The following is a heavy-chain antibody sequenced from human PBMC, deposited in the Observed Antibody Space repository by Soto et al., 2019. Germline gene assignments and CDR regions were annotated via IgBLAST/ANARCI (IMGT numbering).Heavy chain of an antibody. J-gene: IGHJ4*02. CDR3: TRDRAVTNASIVMSY. CDR1: GYTFTSYD. Sequence: ASVKVSCKASGYTFTSYDINWVRQATGQGLEWMGWMNPNSGNTGYAQKFQGRVTMTRNTSISTAYIELSSLRSEDTAVYYCTRDRAVTNASIVMSYWGQGTPVTVSS. V-gene: IGHV1-8*01. D-gene: IGHD4-4*01. CDR2: MNPNSGNT.